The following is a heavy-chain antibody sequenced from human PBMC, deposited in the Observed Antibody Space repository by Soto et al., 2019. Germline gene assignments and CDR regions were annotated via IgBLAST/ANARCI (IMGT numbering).Heavy chain of an antibody. J-gene: IGHJ4*02. CDR2: IIPIFGTA. V-gene: IGHV1-69*12. Sequence: QVQLVQSGAEVKKPGSSVKVSCKASGGTFSSYAISWVRQAPGQGLEWMGGIIPIFGTANYAQKFQGRVRHTADESTSTAYMELSSLRSEDTAVYYCASDRVTGTTLDYWGQGTLVTVSS. D-gene: IGHD1-20*01. CDR1: GGTFSSYA. CDR3: ASDRVTGTTLDY.